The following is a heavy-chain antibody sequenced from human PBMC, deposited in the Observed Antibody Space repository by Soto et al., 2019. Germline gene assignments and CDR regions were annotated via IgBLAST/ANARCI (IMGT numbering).Heavy chain of an antibody. D-gene: IGHD1-26*01. CDR2: IQVSGDT. CDR3: LRDTSWARPY. CDR1: GVSISSGGHY. Sequence: QVQLQASGPGLVKPSQTLSLTCTVSGVSISSGGHYWSWIRQTPGKGLEWVGYIQVSGDTFYNPSLGGRVSMSGDTSETQFPLDLTSVTAADTAVYYCLRDTSWARPYWGQRTLVTVSS. V-gene: IGHV4-30-4*01. J-gene: IGHJ4*02.